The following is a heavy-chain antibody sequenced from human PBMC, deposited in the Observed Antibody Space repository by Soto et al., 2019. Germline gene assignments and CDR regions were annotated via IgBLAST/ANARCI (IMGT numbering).Heavy chain of an antibody. V-gene: IGHV4-39*01. CDR3: ARRERAAGTDWWFDP. J-gene: IGHJ5*02. D-gene: IGHD6-13*01. CDR1: GGSISSSSFH. Sequence: QLQLQESGPGLVKPSETLSLTCTVSGGSISSSSFHWGWIRQPPGKGLEWIGSIYYSGSTYYSPALKSRVTVSVDTSKNQFHPKLSSVTAADTAVYYCARRERAAGTDWWFDPWGQGTLVTVSS. CDR2: IYYSGST.